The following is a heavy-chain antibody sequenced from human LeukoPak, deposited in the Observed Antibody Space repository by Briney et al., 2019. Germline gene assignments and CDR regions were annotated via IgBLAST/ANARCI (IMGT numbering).Heavy chain of an antibody. CDR2: ISGSGGST. J-gene: IGHJ3*02. CDR3: AKDIRGVPLPLDAFDI. D-gene: IGHD3-10*01. V-gene: IGHV3-23*01. CDR1: GFTFSSYG. Sequence: PGGSLRLSCAASGFTFSSYGMSWVRQAPGKGLEWVSAISGSGGSTYYADSVKGRFTISRDNSKNTLYLQMNSLRAEDTAVYYCAKDIRGVPLPLDAFDIWGQGTMVTVSS.